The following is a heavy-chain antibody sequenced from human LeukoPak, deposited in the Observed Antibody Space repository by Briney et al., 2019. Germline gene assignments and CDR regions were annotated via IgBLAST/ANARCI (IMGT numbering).Heavy chain of an antibody. J-gene: IGHJ4*02. Sequence: GGSLRLSCATSGFTFRTSGAHWVRQAPGKGLEWVALMSSDGIKTYYADSVKGRFTVSRDSSKDILYLQMNSLRADDTAMYYCAKDHAGSGRAFEYWGQGTLVTVSS. CDR2: MSSDGIKT. CDR3: AKDHAGSGRAFEY. D-gene: IGHD3-10*01. CDR1: GFTFRTSG. V-gene: IGHV3-30*04.